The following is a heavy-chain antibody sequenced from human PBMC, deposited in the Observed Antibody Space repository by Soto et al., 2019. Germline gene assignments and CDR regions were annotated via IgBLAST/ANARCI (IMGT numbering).Heavy chain of an antibody. Sequence: GSLRLSCAASGFSFSTYWMHWVRQAPGKGLVWVSRIKSDGSSTSYADSVKGRFTISRDNAKNTLYLQMNSLRVEDTAVYYCARSDWFDPWGQGTLVTVSS. CDR1: GFSFSTYW. CDR2: IKSDGSST. J-gene: IGHJ5*02. V-gene: IGHV3-74*01. CDR3: ARSDWFDP.